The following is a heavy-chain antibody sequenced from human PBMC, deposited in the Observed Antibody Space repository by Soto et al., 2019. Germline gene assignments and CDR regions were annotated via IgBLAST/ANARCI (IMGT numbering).Heavy chain of an antibody. CDR1: GGTFSSYG. CDR2: ISAYNGNT. CDR3: ASREMGATLSYYYYGMDV. J-gene: IGHJ6*02. D-gene: IGHD1-26*01. Sequence: AASVKVSCKASGGTFSSYGISWVRQAPGQGLEWMGWISAYNGNTNYAQKLQGRVTMTTDTSTSTAYMELRSLRSDDTAVYYCASREMGATLSYYYYGMDVWGQGTTVTVSS. V-gene: IGHV1-18*01.